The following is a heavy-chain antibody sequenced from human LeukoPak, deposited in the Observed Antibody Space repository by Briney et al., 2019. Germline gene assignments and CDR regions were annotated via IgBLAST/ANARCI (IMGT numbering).Heavy chain of an antibody. CDR2: INPNSGGT. Sequence: ASVKVSCKASGYTFTGYYMHWVRQAPGQGLEWMGWINPNSGGTNYAQKFQGRVTMTRDTSISTAYMELSSLRSDDTAVYYCARGIGSSWFYYAFDIWGQGTMVTVSS. J-gene: IGHJ3*02. V-gene: IGHV1-2*02. D-gene: IGHD6-13*01. CDR1: GYTFTGYY. CDR3: ARGIGSSWFYYAFDI.